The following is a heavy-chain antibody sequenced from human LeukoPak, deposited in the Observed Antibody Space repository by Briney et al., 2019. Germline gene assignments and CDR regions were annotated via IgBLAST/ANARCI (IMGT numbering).Heavy chain of an antibody. CDR2: MDKETNLYAT. D-gene: IGHD1-26*01. V-gene: IGHV3-73*01. CDR1: GFTFSDSA. J-gene: IGHJ5*02. Sequence: GGSPRLSCVASGFTFSDSAIHWVRQSSGKGLEWIGHMDKETNLYATALAASVKGIFTVSRDDSKNTAYLHMNSLKTEDTALYYCTRDSGTYNWFDPWGQGTLVTVSS. CDR3: TRDSGTYNWFDP.